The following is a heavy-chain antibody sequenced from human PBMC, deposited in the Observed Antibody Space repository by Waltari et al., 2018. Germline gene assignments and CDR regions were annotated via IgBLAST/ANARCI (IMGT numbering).Heavy chain of an antibody. CDR1: GDSVSSNTAA. Sequence: QVQLQQSGPGLVKPSQSLSLTCAVSGDSVSSNTAAWPWIRQSPSRGLEWLGRTYYRSKWFYEYAVSVQSRIIINSDTSRNQFSLQLNSVTPEDTALYYCGREKEGGFDCWGQGTLVTVSS. CDR2: TYYRSKWFY. CDR3: GREKEGGFDC. D-gene: IGHD1-26*01. J-gene: IGHJ4*02. V-gene: IGHV6-1*01.